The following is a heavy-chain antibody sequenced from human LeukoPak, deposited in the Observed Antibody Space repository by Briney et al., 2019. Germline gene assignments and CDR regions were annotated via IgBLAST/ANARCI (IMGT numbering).Heavy chain of an antibody. V-gene: IGHV4-4*02. Sequence: PSGTLSLTCAVSGGSISSDNWWSWVRQPPGKGLEWIGSIYYSGSTYYNPSLKSRVTISVDTSKNQFSLKLSSVTAADTAVYYCARLRIAAVGRYYFDYWGQGTLVTVSS. J-gene: IGHJ4*02. CDR3: ARLRIAAVGRYYFDY. CDR2: IYYSGST. CDR1: GGSISSDNW. D-gene: IGHD6-13*01.